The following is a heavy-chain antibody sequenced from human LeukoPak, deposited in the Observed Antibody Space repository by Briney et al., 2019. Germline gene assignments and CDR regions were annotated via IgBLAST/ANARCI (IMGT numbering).Heavy chain of an antibody. V-gene: IGHV1-46*01. D-gene: IGHD4-17*01. CDR1: GYTFTSYY. CDR2: INPSGGST. Sequence: ASVKVSCKASGYTFTSYYMHWVRQAPGQGLEWMGIINPSGGSTSYAQKFQGRVTMTRDTSTSTVYMELSSLRSEDTAVYYCARDLKGMTTVTTSYYYYGMDVWGQGTTVTVSS. CDR3: ARDLKGMTTVTTSYYYYGMDV. J-gene: IGHJ6*02.